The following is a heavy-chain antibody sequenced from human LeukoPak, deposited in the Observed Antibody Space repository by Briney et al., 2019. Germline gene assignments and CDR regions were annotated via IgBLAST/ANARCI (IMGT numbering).Heavy chain of an antibody. J-gene: IGHJ6*02. CDR3: AKVSSRLYYYYGMDV. Sequence: RRSLRLSCAASGFTFSNYGMHWVRQAPGKGLEWVALISYDGSNKYYADSVKGRFTISRDNSKKTLYLQMNSLRAEDTAVYYCAKVSSRLYYYYGMDVWGQGTTVTVSS. CDR2: ISYDGSNK. CDR1: GFTFSNYG. V-gene: IGHV3-30*18.